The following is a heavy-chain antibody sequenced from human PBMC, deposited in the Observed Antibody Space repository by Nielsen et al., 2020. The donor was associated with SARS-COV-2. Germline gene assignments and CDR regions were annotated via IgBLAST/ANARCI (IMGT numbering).Heavy chain of an antibody. V-gene: IGHV3-33*01. J-gene: IGHJ3*01. D-gene: IGHD4-17*01. CDR2: IWYDGTNE. Sequence: GESLKISCVASGFIFRTYGMHWVRQAPGKGLEWVAVIWYDGTNEYYADSVKGRFTISRDNSNNTLYLQMNSLRAEDTAVYYCARDLPVTPEIDAFDLWGQGTMVTVSA. CDR3: ARDLPVTPEIDAFDL. CDR1: GFIFRTYG.